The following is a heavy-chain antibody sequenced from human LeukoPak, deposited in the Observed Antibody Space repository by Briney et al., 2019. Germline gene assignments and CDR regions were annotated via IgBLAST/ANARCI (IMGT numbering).Heavy chain of an antibody. CDR3: ARDLANYYDSSGYQDY. Sequence: GSLRLSCVASGFTFGSFWMSWVRQAPGKGLEWVANIKQDGNQKYYVDSEKGRFTISRDNTKNSLYLQMNSLRAEDTAVYYCARDLANYYDSSGYQDYWGQGTLVTVSS. J-gene: IGHJ4*02. V-gene: IGHV3-7*03. CDR2: IKQDGNQK. CDR1: GFTFGSFW. D-gene: IGHD3-22*01.